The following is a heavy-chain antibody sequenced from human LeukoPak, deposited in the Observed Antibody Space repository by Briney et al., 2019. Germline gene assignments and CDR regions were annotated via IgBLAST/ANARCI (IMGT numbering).Heavy chain of an antibody. CDR3: ARDGLGASIPSVYDYVWGSYGYDAFDI. CDR2: TYYRSKWYN. CDR1: GDSVSSNSAA. Sequence: SQTLSLTCAISGDSVSSNSAAWNWIRQSPSRGLEWLGRTYYRSKWYNDYAVSVKSRITINPDTSKNQFSLQLNSVTPEDTAVYYCARDGLGASIPSVYDYVWGSYGYDAFDIWGQGTMVTVSS. D-gene: IGHD3-16*01. V-gene: IGHV6-1*01. J-gene: IGHJ3*02.